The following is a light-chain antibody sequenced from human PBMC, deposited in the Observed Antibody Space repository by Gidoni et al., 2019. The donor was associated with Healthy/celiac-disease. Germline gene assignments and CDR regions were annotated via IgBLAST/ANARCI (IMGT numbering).Light chain of an antibody. CDR3: QQYGSSLLT. Sequence: EIVLTQSPGTLSLSPGERANLSCRASQSVSSSYLAWYQQKPGQAPRLLIYGASSRPTGIPDRFSGSGSGTDFTLTISRLEPEDFAVYYCQQYGSSLLTFGGXTKVEIK. CDR2: GAS. V-gene: IGKV3-20*01. CDR1: QSVSSSY. J-gene: IGKJ4*01.